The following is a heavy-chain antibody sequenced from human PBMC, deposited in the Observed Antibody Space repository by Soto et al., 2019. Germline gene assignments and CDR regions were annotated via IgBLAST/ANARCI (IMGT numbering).Heavy chain of an antibody. CDR2: IYWDYAK. J-gene: IGHJ6*02. CDR3: AQRPRELGYGMDF. Sequence: QITLTESGPTLVKPTQTLTLTCTFSWFSLSTSGVAEDWIRQPPGKALEWLALIYWDYAKRYSPALKSRLTISKDTSKSQVVLTMTNMDPVDTARYSWAQRPRELGYGMDFWGPGTRVTVSS. V-gene: IGHV2-5*02. CDR1: WFSLSTSGVA. D-gene: IGHD3-10*01.